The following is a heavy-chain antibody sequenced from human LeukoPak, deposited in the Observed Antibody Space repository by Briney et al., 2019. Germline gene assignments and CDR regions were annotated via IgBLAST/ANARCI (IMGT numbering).Heavy chain of an antibody. CDR1: GGSISSYY. CDR2: MYTSGNT. V-gene: IGHV4-4*07. D-gene: IGHD2-21*02. Sequence: SETLSLTCTVSGGSISSYYWSWIRQPAGKGLEWIGRMYTSGNTNYNPSLKSRVTVSADTSKNQFSLKLSSVTAADTAVYYCARDKEYCGGDCSYWYFDLWGRGTAVTVSS. CDR3: ARDKEYCGGDCSYWYFDL. J-gene: IGHJ2*01.